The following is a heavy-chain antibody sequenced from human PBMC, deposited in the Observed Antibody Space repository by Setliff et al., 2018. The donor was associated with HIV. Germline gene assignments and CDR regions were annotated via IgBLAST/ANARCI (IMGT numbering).Heavy chain of an antibody. D-gene: IGHD3-22*01. CDR1: GGTFSSYA. Sequence: SVKVSCKASGGTFSSYAISWVRQAPGQGLEWMGGIIPILGIKKYAQKFQGRVTITADESANTVYMELNSLRSDDTAVYYCARMGDLATIGYSHYYMAVWGKGTPVTVSS. V-gene: IGHV1-69*10. CDR2: IIPILGIK. J-gene: IGHJ6*03. CDR3: ARMGDLATIGYSHYYMAV.